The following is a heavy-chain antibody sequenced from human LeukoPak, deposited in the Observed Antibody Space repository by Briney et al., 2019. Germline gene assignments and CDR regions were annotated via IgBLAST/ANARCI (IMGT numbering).Heavy chain of an antibody. V-gene: IGHV3-7*03. J-gene: IGHJ4*02. D-gene: IGHD3-3*01. CDR1: GFTFSSYW. CDR3: ARESGIFGVSKIDY. Sequence: GGSLRLSCAASGFTFSSYWMSWVRQAPGKGLEWVANIKQDGSEKYYVDSVKGRFTISRDNAKNSLCLQMNSLRAEDTAVYYCARESGIFGVSKIDYWGQGTLVTVSS. CDR2: IKQDGSEK.